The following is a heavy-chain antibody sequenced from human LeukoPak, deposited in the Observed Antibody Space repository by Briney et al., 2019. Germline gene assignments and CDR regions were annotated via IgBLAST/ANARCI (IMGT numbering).Heavy chain of an antibody. J-gene: IGHJ4*02. D-gene: IGHD3-9*01. CDR1: GGSISSYY. Sequence: SETLSLTCTVSGGSISSYYWSWIRQPAGKGLEWIGRIYTSGSTNYNPSLKSRVTMSVDTSKNQFSLKLSSVTAADTAVYYCARSRSYDILTGELDTFDHWGQGTLVTVSS. CDR3: ARSRSYDILTGELDTFDH. V-gene: IGHV4-4*07. CDR2: IYTSGST.